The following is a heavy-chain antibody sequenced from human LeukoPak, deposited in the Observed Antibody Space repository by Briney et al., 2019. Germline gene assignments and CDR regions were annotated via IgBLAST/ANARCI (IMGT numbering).Heavy chain of an antibody. J-gene: IGHJ4*02. CDR1: GYTFTDYY. Sequence: ASVKISCKVSGYTFTDYYMHWVQQAPGKGLEWMGRINPNSGGTNYAQKFQGRVTMTRDTSISTAYMELSRLRSDDTAVYYCARLTRQQLAEIDYWGQGTLVTVSS. V-gene: IGHV1-2*06. D-gene: IGHD6-13*01. CDR2: INPNSGGT. CDR3: ARLTRQQLAEIDY.